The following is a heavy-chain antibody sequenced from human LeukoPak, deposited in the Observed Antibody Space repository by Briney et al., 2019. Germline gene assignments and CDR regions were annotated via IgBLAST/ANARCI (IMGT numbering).Heavy chain of an antibody. CDR2: LYRGVSTN. CDR3: ARLKFYDSTGYSPGHYMDV. CDR1: GGPIYSYY. J-gene: IGHJ6*03. Sequence: SETLSLTCTVSGGPIYSYYWSWIRQTAGKGLEWIGRLYRGVSTNNYNPSLKSRVSMSVDTSKNQFALKLSAVTAADTAVYYCARLKFYDSTGYSPGHYMDVWGKGTTVTDSS. V-gene: IGHV4-4*07. D-gene: IGHD3-22*01.